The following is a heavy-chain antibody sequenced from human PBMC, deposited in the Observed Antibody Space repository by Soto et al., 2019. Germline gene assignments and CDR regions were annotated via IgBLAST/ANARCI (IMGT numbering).Heavy chain of an antibody. CDR3: ARDSDSSTPYYYGMDV. CDR1: GYTFTSYG. CDR2: ISAYNGNT. V-gene: IGHV1-18*01. J-gene: IGHJ6*02. Sequence: QVQLVQSGAEVKKPGASVKVSCKASGYTFTSYGISWVRQAPGQGLEWMGWISAYNGNTNYAQKLQGRVTMTTDTSTSTAYRELRSLRSDDTAVYYCARDSDSSTPYYYGMDVWGQGTTVTFSS. D-gene: IGHD6-13*01.